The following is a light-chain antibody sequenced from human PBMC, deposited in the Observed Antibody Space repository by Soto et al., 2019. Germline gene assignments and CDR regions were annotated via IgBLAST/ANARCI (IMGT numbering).Light chain of an antibody. CDR1: GARYD. CDR2: GNS. Sequence: QSVLTQPASVSGAPGQRVTISCIGARYDVHWYQHFPGTAPKLLIYGNSNRPSGVPDRFSGSKSGTSASLAITGLQAEDEAVYYCQSYDSSLSGWVFGGGTKLTVL. J-gene: IGLJ3*02. CDR3: QSYDSSLSGWV. V-gene: IGLV1-40*01.